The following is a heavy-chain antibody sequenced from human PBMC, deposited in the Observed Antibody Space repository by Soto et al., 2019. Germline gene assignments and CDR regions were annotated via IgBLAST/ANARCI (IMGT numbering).Heavy chain of an antibody. CDR3: VREKGYSSGGTCHGPITTETTSYFDY. D-gene: IGHD2-15*01. Sequence: SETLSLTCAVSGGSISSGVYSWGWIRQPPGKGLEGIGYMYHSGSFLYNPSLMRRLTISMDRSNNQFSLWLRSVTAADTALYYCVREKGYSSGGTCHGPITTETTSYFDYWRQGILGTASS. V-gene: IGHV4-30-2*01. CDR2: MYHSGSF. CDR1: GGSISSGVYS. J-gene: IGHJ4*02.